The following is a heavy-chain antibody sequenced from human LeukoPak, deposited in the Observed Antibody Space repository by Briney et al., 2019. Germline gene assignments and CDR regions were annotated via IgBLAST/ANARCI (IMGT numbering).Heavy chain of an antibody. V-gene: IGHV4-4*02. Sequence: PSETLSLTCGVSGGSITSTNYWSWVRQPPGQGLEWIGEISLSGYTGFNPSLRSRVTMSLDESKNHLSLNLTSVTAADTALYFCARHRDYYDSWGHGTLVTVSS. CDR3: ARHRDYYDS. CDR1: GGSITSTNY. D-gene: IGHD3-22*01. J-gene: IGHJ4*01. CDR2: ISLSGYT.